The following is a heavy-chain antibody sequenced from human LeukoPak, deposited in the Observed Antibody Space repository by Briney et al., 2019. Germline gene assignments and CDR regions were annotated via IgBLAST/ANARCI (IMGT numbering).Heavy chain of an antibody. D-gene: IGHD1-26*01. CDR1: GFTFSGYW. J-gene: IGHJ4*02. V-gene: IGHV3-74*01. CDR2: IRSDGSIT. CDR3: ARDGRSGNFDK. Sequence: GGSLRLSCAASGFTFSGYWMHGVRQAPGKGLAWVSVIRSDGSITTYADSVKGRFTISRDTAKNTLYLRMNSLRAEDTAVYYCARDGRSGNFDKWGQGTLVSVSS.